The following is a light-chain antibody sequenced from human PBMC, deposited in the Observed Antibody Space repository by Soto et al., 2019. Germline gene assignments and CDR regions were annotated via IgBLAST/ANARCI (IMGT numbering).Light chain of an antibody. CDR1: QSVSNS. J-gene: IGKJ4*01. CDR3: RQRNSWPLT. V-gene: IGKV3-11*01. CDR2: DAT. Sequence: IVLTQSPATLSLSPGERATLSCRASQSVSNSLGWFQQKPGQAPRLLIDDATNRASGIPARFTGSGSGSDFTLTLSSLEPEDFGVYYCRQRNSWPLTFGGGTKVEIK.